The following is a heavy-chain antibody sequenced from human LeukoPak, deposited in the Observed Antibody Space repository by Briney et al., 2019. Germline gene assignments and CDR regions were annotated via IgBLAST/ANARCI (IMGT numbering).Heavy chain of an antibody. J-gene: IGHJ1*01. Sequence: PGGSLRLSCAASGFTLDDYAMHWVRQAPGKGLEWVSGISWNSDSIGYADSVKGRFTISRDNAKNSLYLQMNSLRAEDTALYYCAKDRYQLLLSVYFQHWGQGTLVTVSS. CDR2: ISWNSDSI. D-gene: IGHD2-2*01. CDR3: AKDRYQLLLSVYFQH. V-gene: IGHV3-9*01. CDR1: GFTLDDYA.